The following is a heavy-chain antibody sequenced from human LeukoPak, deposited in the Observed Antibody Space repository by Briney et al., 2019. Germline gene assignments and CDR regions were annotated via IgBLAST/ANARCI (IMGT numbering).Heavy chain of an antibody. Sequence: GASVKVSCKASQYTFTDYAVHWVRQAPGQRLEWMGWIDAGNGKTKYSQSFQGRVTIIRDASATTAYMELSSLRSEDTAVYSCARDHIVATAPFYGLDVWGQGTTVTVSS. D-gene: IGHD5-12*01. V-gene: IGHV1-3*01. J-gene: IGHJ6*02. CDR2: IDAGNGKT. CDR3: ARDHIVATAPFYGLDV. CDR1: QYTFTDYA.